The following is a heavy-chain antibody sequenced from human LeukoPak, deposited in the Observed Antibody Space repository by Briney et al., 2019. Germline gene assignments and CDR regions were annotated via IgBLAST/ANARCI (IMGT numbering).Heavy chain of an antibody. CDR3: ARVWSGYSGSDC. V-gene: IGHV3-48*01. Sequence: GGSLRLSCAASGFTFSSYSMKWVCQAQGKGLEWVAYIGSVSGIFHYADSVKGRFTISRDNAKNSVYLQMNSLRVEDTAVYYCARVWSGYSGSDCWGQGTLVTVSS. J-gene: IGHJ4*02. CDR2: IGSVSGIF. CDR1: GFTFSSYS. D-gene: IGHD5-12*01.